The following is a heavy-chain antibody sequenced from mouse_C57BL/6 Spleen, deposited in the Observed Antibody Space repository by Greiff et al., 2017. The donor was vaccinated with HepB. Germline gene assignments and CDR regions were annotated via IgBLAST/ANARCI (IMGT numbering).Heavy chain of an antibody. J-gene: IGHJ2*01. CDR3: ARRQLRLHYFDY. CDR1: GYAFSSYW. CDR2: IYPGDGDT. D-gene: IGHD3-2*02. Sequence: QVQLKQSGAELVKPGASVKISCKASGYAFSSYWMNWVKQRPGKGLEWIGQIYPGDGDTNYNGKFKGKATLTADKSSITAYMQLSSLTSEDSAVYFCARRQLRLHYFDYWGQGTTLTVSS. V-gene: IGHV1-80*01.